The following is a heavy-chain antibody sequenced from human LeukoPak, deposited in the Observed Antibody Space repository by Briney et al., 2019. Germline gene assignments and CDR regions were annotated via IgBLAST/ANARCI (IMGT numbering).Heavy chain of an antibody. CDR2: IYYSGST. D-gene: IGHD3-16*01. J-gene: IGHJ4*02. V-gene: IGHV4-30-4*08. CDR1: GGSISSGDYY. CDR3: ARGTYVDYFDY. Sequence: SETLSLTCTVSGGSISSGDYYWSWIRQPPGKGLEWIGYIYYSGSTYYSLSLKSRVTISVDTSKNQFSLKLSSVTAADTAVYYCARGTYVDYFDYWGQGTLVTVSS.